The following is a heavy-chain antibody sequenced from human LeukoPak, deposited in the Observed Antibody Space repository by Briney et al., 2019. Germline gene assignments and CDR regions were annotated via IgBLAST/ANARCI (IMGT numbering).Heavy chain of an antibody. CDR3: ARVGEDMVIWSDAFDI. CDR2: ISSSSSYI. D-gene: IGHD5-18*01. V-gene: IGHV3-21*01. Sequence: TPGGSLRLSCAASGFTFSSYSMNWVRQAPGTGLEWVSSISSSSSYIYYADSVKGRFTISRDNAKNSLYLQMNSLRAEDTAVYYCARVGEDMVIWSDAFDIWGQGTMVTVSS. J-gene: IGHJ3*02. CDR1: GFTFSSYS.